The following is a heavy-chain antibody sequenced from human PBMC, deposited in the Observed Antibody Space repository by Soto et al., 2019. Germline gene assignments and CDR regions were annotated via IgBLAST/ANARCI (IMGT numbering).Heavy chain of an antibody. J-gene: IGHJ4*02. CDR2: IKSKTDGGTT. CDR1: GFTFSNAW. D-gene: IGHD6-6*01. V-gene: IGHV3-15*01. CDR3: TTDQSSIAANHDY. Sequence: PGGSLRLSCAASGFTFSNAWMSWVRQAPGKGLEWVGRIKSKTDGGTTDYAAPVKGRFTISRDDSKNTLCLQMNSLKTEDTAVYYCTTDQSSIAANHDYWGQGTLVTVSS.